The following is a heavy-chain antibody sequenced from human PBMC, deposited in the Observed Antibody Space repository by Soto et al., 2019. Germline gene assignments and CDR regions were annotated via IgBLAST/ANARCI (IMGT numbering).Heavy chain of an antibody. CDR3: ARGEEYSSSEVLYYYYGMDV. V-gene: IGHV6-1*01. J-gene: IGHJ6*02. Sequence: SQTLSLTCAISGDSVSSNSAAWNWIRQSPSRGLEWLGRTYYRSKWYNDYAVSVKSRITINPDTSKNQFSLQLNSVTPEDTAVYYCARGEEYSSSEVLYYYYGMDVWGQGTTVTVSS. D-gene: IGHD6-6*01. CDR1: GDSVSSNSAA. CDR2: TYYRSKWYN.